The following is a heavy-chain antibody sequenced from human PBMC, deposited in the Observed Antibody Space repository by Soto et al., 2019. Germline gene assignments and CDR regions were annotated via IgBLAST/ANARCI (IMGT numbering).Heavy chain of an antibody. Sequence: SVKISCKASGGTFSSYAISCVRQAPVQGTEWMGGSISISGSANYAQKFQGRVTITADESTSTAYMELSSLRSEDTAVYYCARDRQWLGPFDYWGQGTLVTVSS. CDR2: SISISGSA. CDR1: GGTFSSYA. V-gene: IGHV1-69*13. CDR3: ARDRQWLGPFDY. J-gene: IGHJ4*02. D-gene: IGHD6-19*01.